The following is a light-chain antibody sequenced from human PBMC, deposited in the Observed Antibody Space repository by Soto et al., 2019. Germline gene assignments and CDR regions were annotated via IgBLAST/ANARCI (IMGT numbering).Light chain of an antibody. V-gene: IGKV3-11*01. CDR1: QSIRTF. J-gene: IGKJ1*01. CDR2: DAS. CDR3: QQRDNWTQT. Sequence: EIVMTQYPDTLSVSPGETVTLSCRASQSIRTFLAWYQHRPGQAPRIVIYDASDRDTGIPARFSGSGAGTECTLTISSLEPEDAEFDDCQQRDNWTQTFGQGTQVDIK.